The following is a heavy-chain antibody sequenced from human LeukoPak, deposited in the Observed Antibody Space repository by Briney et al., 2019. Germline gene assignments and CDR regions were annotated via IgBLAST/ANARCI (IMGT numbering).Heavy chain of an antibody. V-gene: IGHV3-21*01. J-gene: IGHJ6*02. CDR2: ISSSSSYI. CDR3: ARDLSGSWSTNYYYYFGRDV. D-gene: IGHD6-13*01. CDR1: GFTFSSYS. Sequence: GGSLRLSCAASGFTFSSYSMNWVRQAPGKGLEWVSSISSSSSYIYYADSVKGRFTISRDNAKNSLYLQMSSVRAEDTAVYYIARDLSGSWSTNYYYYFGRDVWGQGTRVTVSS.